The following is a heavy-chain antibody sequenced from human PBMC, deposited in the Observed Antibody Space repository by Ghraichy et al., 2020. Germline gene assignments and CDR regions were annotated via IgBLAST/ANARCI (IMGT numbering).Heavy chain of an antibody. V-gene: IGHV3-74*01. J-gene: IGHJ3*02. D-gene: IGHD1-26*01. Sequence: GGSLRLSCAASGFTFSSYWMHWVRQAPGKGLVWVSRINSDGSSTSYADSVKGRFTISRDNAKNTLYLQMNSLRAEDTAVYYCARDLSGSYPRGYDAFDIWGQGTMVTVSS. CDR2: INSDGSST. CDR3: ARDLSGSYPRGYDAFDI. CDR1: GFTFSSYW.